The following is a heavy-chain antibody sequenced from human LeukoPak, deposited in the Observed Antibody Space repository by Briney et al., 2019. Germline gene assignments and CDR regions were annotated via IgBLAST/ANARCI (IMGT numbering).Heavy chain of an antibody. CDR2: INPNSGGT. CDR3: ARGGTLSGNYRLFDY. Sequence: GASVKVSCKASGYTFTGYYMHWVRQAPGQGLEWMGWINPNSGGTNYAQKFQGWVTMTRDTSISTAYMELSRLRSDDTAVYYCARGGTLSGNYRLFDYWGQGTLVTVSS. J-gene: IGHJ4*02. CDR1: GYTFTGYY. V-gene: IGHV1-2*04. D-gene: IGHD1-26*01.